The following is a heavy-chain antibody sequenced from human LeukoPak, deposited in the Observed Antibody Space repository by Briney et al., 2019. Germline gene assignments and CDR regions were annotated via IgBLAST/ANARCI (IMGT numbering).Heavy chain of an antibody. Sequence: AGGSLRLSCAASGFTFDDYGMSWVRQAPGKGLEWVSGINWNGDSTGYADSVKGRFTISRDNAKNSLYLQMNSLRAEDTALYYCVRQQLIDYYFYYMDVWGKGTTVTVSS. J-gene: IGHJ6*03. D-gene: IGHD3-16*02. V-gene: IGHV3-20*04. CDR1: GFTFDDYG. CDR2: INWNGDST. CDR3: VRQQLIDYYFYYMDV.